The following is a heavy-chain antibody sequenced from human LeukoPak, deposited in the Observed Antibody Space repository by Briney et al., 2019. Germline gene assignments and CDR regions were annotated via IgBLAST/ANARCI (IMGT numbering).Heavy chain of an antibody. D-gene: IGHD3-16*02. V-gene: IGHV3-23*01. CDR1: GLSVSSNY. J-gene: IGHJ4*02. CDR3: AALYDYVWGSYRSFDY. Sequence: PGGSLRLSCAASGLSVSSNYMSWVRQAPGKGLEWVSAISGSGGSTYYADSVKGRFTISRDNSKNTLYLQMNSLRAEDTAVYYCAALYDYVWGSYRSFDYWGQGTLVTVSS. CDR2: ISGSGGST.